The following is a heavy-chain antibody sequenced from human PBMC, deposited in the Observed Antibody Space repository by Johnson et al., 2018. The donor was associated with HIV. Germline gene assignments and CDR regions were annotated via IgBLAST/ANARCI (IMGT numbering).Heavy chain of an antibody. CDR2: IRYDGSNK. CDR1: GFTFSSYG. Sequence: QVQLVESGGGLVKPGGYLRLSCAASGFTFSSYGMHWVRQAPGKGLEWVAFIRYDGSNKYYAAAVKGRFTISRDNSKNTLYLQMNSLRAEDTAVYYCAKDNSYGDLRDAFDIWGQGTMVTVSS. CDR3: AKDNSYGDLRDAFDI. D-gene: IGHD4-17*01. V-gene: IGHV3-30*02. J-gene: IGHJ3*02.